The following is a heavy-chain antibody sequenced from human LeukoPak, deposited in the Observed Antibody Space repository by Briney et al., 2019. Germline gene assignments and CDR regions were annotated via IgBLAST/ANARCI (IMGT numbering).Heavy chain of an antibody. Sequence: GGSLRLSCAASGFTFSGYWMGWVRQAPGKGLEWVANIKQDGSEKYYVDSVKGRFTISRDNAKNSLYLQMNSLRAEDTAVYYCARKTPPDYWGQGTLVTVSS. J-gene: IGHJ4*02. CDR3: ARKTPPDY. CDR2: IKQDGSEK. V-gene: IGHV3-7*01. CDR1: GFTFSGYW.